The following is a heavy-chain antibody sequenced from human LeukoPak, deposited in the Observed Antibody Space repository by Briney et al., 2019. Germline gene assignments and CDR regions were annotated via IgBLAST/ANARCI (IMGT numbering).Heavy chain of an antibody. V-gene: IGHV4-34*01. CDR3: ARTGPCSGGSCYSGPLYYYGMDV. CDR2: INHSGST. D-gene: IGHD2-15*01. Sequence: NPSETLSLTCAVYGGSFSGYYWSWIRQPPGKGLEWIGEINHSGSTNYNPSLKSRVTISVDTSKNQFSLKLSSVTAADTAVYYCARTGPCSGGSCYSGPLYYYGMDVWGQGTTVTVSS. CDR1: GGSFSGYY. J-gene: IGHJ6*02.